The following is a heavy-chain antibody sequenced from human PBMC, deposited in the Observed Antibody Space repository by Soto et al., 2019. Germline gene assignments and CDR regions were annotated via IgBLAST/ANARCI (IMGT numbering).Heavy chain of an antibody. D-gene: IGHD5-12*01. J-gene: IGHJ4*02. Sequence: GGSLRLSCAASGFTFSSYGMHWVRQAPGKGLEWVAVISYDGSNKYYADSVKGRFTISRDNSKNTLYLQMNSLRAEDTAVYYCAKAGGDGYNYRFSDYWGQGTLVTVSS. CDR3: AKAGGDGYNYRFSDY. V-gene: IGHV3-30*18. CDR2: ISYDGSNK. CDR1: GFTFSSYG.